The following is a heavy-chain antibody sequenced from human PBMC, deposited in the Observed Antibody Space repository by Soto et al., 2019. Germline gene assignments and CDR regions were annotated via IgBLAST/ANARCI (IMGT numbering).Heavy chain of an antibody. D-gene: IGHD3-16*01. CDR2: IYWDDDK. CDR1: GFSLTTRGVG. CDR3: AHIPNYYQYDWFDP. V-gene: IGHV2-5*02. Sequence: QITLKESGPTLVKPTQTLTLTCTFSGFSLTTRGVGVGWIRQPPGKALECLALIYWDDDKRYSPSLQSRLSTLKITXXNQVVRTMTNVDPVDTATYYCAHIPNYYQYDWFDPWGQGTLVSVSS. J-gene: IGHJ5*02.